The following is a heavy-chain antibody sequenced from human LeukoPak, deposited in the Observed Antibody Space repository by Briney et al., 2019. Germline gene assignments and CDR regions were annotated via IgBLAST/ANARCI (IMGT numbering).Heavy chain of an antibody. CDR3: ARRRIVGSTDDAFDI. D-gene: IGHD1-26*01. Sequence: PGGSLRLSCAASGFTFTTFPVHWVRQAPGKGLEWAAVISSDGNTKYYADSVRGRFTISRDNSNNTLYLQMDSLRADDTAIYYCARRRIVGSTDDAFDIWGQGTMVTLSS. CDR1: GFTFTTFP. V-gene: IGHV3-30-3*01. J-gene: IGHJ3*02. CDR2: ISSDGNTK.